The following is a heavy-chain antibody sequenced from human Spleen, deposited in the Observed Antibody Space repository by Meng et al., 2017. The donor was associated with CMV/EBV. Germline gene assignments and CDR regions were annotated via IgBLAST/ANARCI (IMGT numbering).Heavy chain of an antibody. D-gene: IGHD2-15*01. CDR2: IHSGGST. J-gene: IGHJ4*02. CDR3: ARILAAPAIDY. CDR1: GFIVSNNY. V-gene: IGHV3-66*02. Sequence: GGSLRLSCAASGFIVSNNYMSWVRQAPGKGLEWVSIIHSGGSTYYADSVKGRCTISRDNSKNTLYLQMNSLRAEDTAVYYCARILAAPAIDYWGQGTLVTVSS.